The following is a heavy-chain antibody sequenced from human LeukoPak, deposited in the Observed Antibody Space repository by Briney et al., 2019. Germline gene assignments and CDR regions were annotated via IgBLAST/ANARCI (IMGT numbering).Heavy chain of an antibody. CDR3: ARGYHDFSGYWLSYFDY. D-gene: IGHD3-22*01. J-gene: IGHJ4*02. CDR2: MYYSGST. CDR1: GGSISSNSYY. V-gene: IGHV4-39*07. Sequence: PSETLSLTCTVSGGSISSNSYYWGWIRQPPGKGLEWIGSMYYSGSTRYNPSLKSRVTIYVDTSKNQFSLKLSSVTAADTAVYYCARGYHDFSGYWLSYFDYWGQGTLVTVSS.